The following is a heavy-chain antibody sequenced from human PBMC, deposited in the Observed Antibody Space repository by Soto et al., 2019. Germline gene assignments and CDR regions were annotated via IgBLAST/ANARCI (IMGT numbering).Heavy chain of an antibody. CDR3: ARGSSGDKVDS. V-gene: IGHV4-30-4*01. CDR2: IYDGGRT. CDR1: GGSISTVDYW. Sequence: QVQLQESGPGRVKPSQTLSLTCTVSGGSISTVDYWWSWIRQSPDMGLEWIGHIYDGGRTYNNPSLERRVTMSVDTSKSQPSLTLSSVSAADTAVYYCARGSSGDKVDSWGQGTLVTVSS. D-gene: IGHD7-27*01. J-gene: IGHJ4*02.